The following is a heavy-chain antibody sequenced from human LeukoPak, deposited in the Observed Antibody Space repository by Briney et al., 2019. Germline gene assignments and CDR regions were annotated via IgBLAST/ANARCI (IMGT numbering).Heavy chain of an antibody. Sequence: GGSLRLSCAASGFTFSSYGMHWVRQAPGKGLEWVAVTWYDGSNKYYADSVKGRFTISRDNSKNTLYLQMNSLRAEDTAVYYCARGGRGSSWYEKWGQGTLVAVSS. D-gene: IGHD6-13*01. CDR2: TWYDGSNK. CDR3: ARGGRGSSWYEK. CDR1: GFTFSSYG. J-gene: IGHJ4*02. V-gene: IGHV3-33*01.